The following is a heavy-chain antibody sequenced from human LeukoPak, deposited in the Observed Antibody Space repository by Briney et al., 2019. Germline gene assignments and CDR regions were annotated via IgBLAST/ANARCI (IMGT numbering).Heavy chain of an antibody. CDR2: IYYSGST. CDR3: ARDQTPYYDILTGYDPVGYFDY. CDR1: GGSISSYY. V-gene: IGHV4-59*01. J-gene: IGHJ4*02. Sequence: SETLSLTCTVSGGSISSYYWSWIRQPPGKGLEWIGYIYYSGSTSYNPSLKSRVTISVDTSKNQFSLKLSSVTAADTAVYYCARDQTPYYDILTGYDPVGYFDYWGQGTLVTVSS. D-gene: IGHD3-9*01.